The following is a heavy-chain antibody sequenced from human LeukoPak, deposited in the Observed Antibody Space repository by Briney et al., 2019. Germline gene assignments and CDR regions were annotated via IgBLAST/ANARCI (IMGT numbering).Heavy chain of an antibody. J-gene: IGHJ4*02. D-gene: IGHD2-21*02. Sequence: SETLSLTCSVSGGSISTSSYYWDWIRQPPGKGLEWIASIYYSQSKYYNPSLSSRVIIHVNTSKTQFSLKLSSVTDADTAVYYCARQGDGGNGFGNFDSWGQGTQVTVSS. CDR1: GGSISTSSYY. V-gene: IGHV4-39*01. CDR2: IYYSQSK. CDR3: ARQGDGGNGFGNFDS.